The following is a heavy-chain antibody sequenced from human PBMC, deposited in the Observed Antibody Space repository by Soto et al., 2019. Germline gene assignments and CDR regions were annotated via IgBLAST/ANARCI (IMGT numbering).Heavy chain of an antibody. CDR2: IYYSGST. CDR3: DRVGASYWFDP. D-gene: IGHD3-16*01. CDR1: GGSISNGDYY. Sequence: PSETLSLTCTVSGGSISNGDYYWSWIRQPPGKGLEWIGYIYYSGSTYYNPSLKSRVTISVDTSKNQFSLKLSSVTAADTAVYYCDRVGASYWFDPWGQGTLVTVSS. J-gene: IGHJ5*02. V-gene: IGHV4-30-4*01.